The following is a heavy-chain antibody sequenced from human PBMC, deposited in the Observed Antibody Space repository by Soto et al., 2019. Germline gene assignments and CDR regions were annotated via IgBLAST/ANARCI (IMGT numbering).Heavy chain of an antibody. CDR3: ARIDFWSGPDAFDI. D-gene: IGHD3-3*01. CDR2: IYYSGST. CDR1: GGSISSGGYY. Sequence: PSETLSLTCTVSGGSISSGGYYWSWIRQHPGKGLEWIGYIYYSGSTYYNPSLKSRVTISVDTSKNQFSLKLSPVTAADTAVYYCARIDFWSGPDAFDIWGQGTTVTVSS. J-gene: IGHJ3*02. V-gene: IGHV4-31*03.